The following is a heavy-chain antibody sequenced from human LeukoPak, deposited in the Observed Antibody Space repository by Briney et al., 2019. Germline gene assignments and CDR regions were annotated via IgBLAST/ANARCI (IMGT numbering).Heavy chain of an antibody. CDR3: AREWFHGGRDFWSGDYYYYYMDV. V-gene: IGHV3-7*01. CDR2: IKQDGSEK. J-gene: IGHJ6*03. D-gene: IGHD3-3*01. Sequence: GGSLRLSCAASGFTFSSYWMSWVRQAPGKGLEWVANIKQDGSEKYYVDSVKGRFTISRDNAKNSLYLQMNSLRAEDTAVYYCAREWFHGGRDFWSGDYYYYYMDVWGKGTTVTVSS. CDR1: GFTFSSYW.